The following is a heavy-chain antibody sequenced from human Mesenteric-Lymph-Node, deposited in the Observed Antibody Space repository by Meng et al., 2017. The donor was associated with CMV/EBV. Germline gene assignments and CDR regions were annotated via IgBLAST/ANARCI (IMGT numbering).Heavy chain of an antibody. J-gene: IGHJ4*02. CDR1: GFTFSSYE. CDR2: ISSSGTTI. Sequence: GGSLRLSCAASGFTFSSYEMNWVRQAPGKGLEWVSYISSSGTTIYYADSVKGRFTISRDNAKNSLYLQMNSLRAEDTAVYYCARDAGAYDRFDYWGQGTLVTVSS. CDR3: ARDAGAYDRFDY. D-gene: IGHD3-22*01. V-gene: IGHV3-48*03.